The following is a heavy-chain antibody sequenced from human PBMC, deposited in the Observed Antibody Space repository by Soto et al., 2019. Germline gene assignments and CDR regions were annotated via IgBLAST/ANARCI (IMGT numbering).Heavy chain of an antibody. CDR1: GFIFSSYG. CDR2: ISYEGSHT. CDR3: AKEVHCGGGSCSWSEGFDY. Sequence: QVQLVESGGGVVQPGRSLRLSCAASGFIFSSYGMHWVRQAPGKGLEWVAVISYEGSHTYYADSVKGRFTITRDNSKNPLSLQMNSLRPEDTAVYYCAKEVHCGGGSCSWSEGFDYWGQGTLLTVSS. J-gene: IGHJ4*02. D-gene: IGHD2-15*01. V-gene: IGHV3-30*18.